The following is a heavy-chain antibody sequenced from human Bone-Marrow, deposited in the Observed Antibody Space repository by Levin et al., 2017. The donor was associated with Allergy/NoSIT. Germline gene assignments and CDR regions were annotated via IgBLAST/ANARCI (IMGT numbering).Heavy chain of an antibody. J-gene: IGHJ4*02. Sequence: GGSLRLSCVGSGFTFDAYAMHWVRQPPGKGLEWVSGISGDSNRVAYAESVKGRFTISRDNGKGTLFLHMNSLRSDDTAFYYCSKGLESGPTSFLDSHDWGQGTLVTVSS. CDR1: GFTFDAYA. CDR3: SKGLESGPTSFLDSHD. CDR2: ISGDSNRV. D-gene: IGHD3-3*01. V-gene: IGHV3-9*01.